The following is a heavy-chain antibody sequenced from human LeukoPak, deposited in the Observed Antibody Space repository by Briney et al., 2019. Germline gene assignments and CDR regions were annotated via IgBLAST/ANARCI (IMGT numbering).Heavy chain of an antibody. CDR2: LIPIFDVT. CDR1: GGTFNSYA. CDR3: ARLLHYYFDS. D-gene: IGHD2-15*01. Sequence: GASVKVSCKASGGTFNSYAISWVRQAPGQGLEWMGRLIPIFDVTNYAQKFQGRITITADKSTSTTFMELSSLRSEDTAVYYCARLLHYYFDSWGQGTLVTVSS. J-gene: IGHJ4*02. V-gene: IGHV1-69*04.